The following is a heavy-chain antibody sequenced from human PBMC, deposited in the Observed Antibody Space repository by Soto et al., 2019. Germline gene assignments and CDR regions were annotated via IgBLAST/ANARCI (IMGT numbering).Heavy chain of an antibody. J-gene: IGHJ4*02. CDR3: ARPRYDGSGTPFDH. CDR1: RFTFSSYW. D-gene: IGHD3-22*01. V-gene: IGHV3-74*01. CDR2: INGDGSTT. Sequence: EVQLVESGGALVQPGGSLRLSCAASRFTFSSYWMHWVRQAPGKGLVWVSRINGDGSTTTYADSVKGRFIISRDNAKNMLYLQMNSLTAEDTAVYYCARPRYDGSGTPFDHWGQGTLVTVSS.